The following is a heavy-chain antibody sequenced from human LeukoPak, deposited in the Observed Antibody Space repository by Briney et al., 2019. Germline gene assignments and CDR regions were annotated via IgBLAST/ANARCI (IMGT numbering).Heavy chain of an antibody. CDR3: ARGTAAGTTGIDY. V-gene: IGHV4-59*01. CDR2: IYYSGST. J-gene: IGHJ4*02. Sequence: PSETLSLTCTVSGGSISSYYWSWLRQPPGKGLEWIGYIYYSGSTNYNPSLKSRVTISVDTSKNQFSLKLSSVTAADTAVYYCARGTAAGTTGIDYWGQGTLVTVSS. D-gene: IGHD6-13*01. CDR1: GGSISSYY.